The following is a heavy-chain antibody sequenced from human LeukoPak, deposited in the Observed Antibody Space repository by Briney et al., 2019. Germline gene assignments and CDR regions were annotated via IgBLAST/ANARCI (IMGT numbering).Heavy chain of an antibody. CDR1: GGSIRSFS. J-gene: IGHJ2*01. CDR3: ARTRAAVTGGTEWYFDL. Sequence: SETLSLTCTVSGGSIRSFSWSWIRQPPGRGLEWVGNFYLTGSTDYNSSLKSRVTLSVDTSRNQFSLKLTSVTAADTAAYYCARTRAAVTGGTEWYFDLWGRGTLVSVTS. V-gene: IGHV4-4*09. D-gene: IGHD6-19*01. CDR2: FYLTGST.